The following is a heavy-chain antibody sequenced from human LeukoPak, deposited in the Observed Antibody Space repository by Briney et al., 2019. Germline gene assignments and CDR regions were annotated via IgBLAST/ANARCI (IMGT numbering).Heavy chain of an antibody. CDR2: IYYSGST. J-gene: IGHJ5*02. D-gene: IGHD3-22*01. V-gene: IGHV4-39*01. CDR3: ARGYSLYYYDSSARRRFHPRWFDP. CDR1: GGSISSRSYY. Sequence: PSETLSLTCTVSGGSISSRSYYWGWIRQPPGKGLEWIGSIYYSGSTYYNPSLQSRVTISVDTSKNQFSLKLSSVTAADTAVYYCARGYSLYYYDSSARRRFHPRWFDPWGQGTLVTVSS.